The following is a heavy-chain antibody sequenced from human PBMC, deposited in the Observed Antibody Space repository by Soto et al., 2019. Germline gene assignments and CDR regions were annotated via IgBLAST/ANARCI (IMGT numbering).Heavy chain of an antibody. CDR2: IYHSGST. D-gene: IGHD2-15*01. Sequence: TLSLTCSVSGGSINSGRSSWNWIRQSPGKGLEWIASIYHSGSTYYNPSLKSRVTISVDTSKNQFSLKLSSVTAADTAVYYCARAAWYFDYWGQGTLVT. CDR1: GGSINSGRSS. J-gene: IGHJ4*02. V-gene: IGHV4-30-2*06. CDR3: ARAAWYFDY.